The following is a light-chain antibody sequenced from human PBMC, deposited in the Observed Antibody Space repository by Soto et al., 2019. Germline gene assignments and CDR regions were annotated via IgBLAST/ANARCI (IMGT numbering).Light chain of an antibody. CDR1: QDISNY. Sequence: DLQMTQSPSSLSASVGDRVTITCQASQDISNYLNWYQQKPGKAPKLLIYDASNLETGVPSRFSGSGSGTDFTFTISSLQPEDIATYYCQQYDNRPGTFGGGTNVEIK. V-gene: IGKV1-33*01. CDR2: DAS. J-gene: IGKJ4*01. CDR3: QQYDNRPGT.